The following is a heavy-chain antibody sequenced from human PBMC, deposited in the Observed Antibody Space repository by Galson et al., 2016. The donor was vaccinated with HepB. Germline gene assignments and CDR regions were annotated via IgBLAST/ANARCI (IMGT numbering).Heavy chain of an antibody. CDR2: ISRSGSTI. V-gene: IGHV3-48*03. CDR3: ARGLYYDFWRTRPQYHGMDV. CDR1: GFTFSSYE. D-gene: IGHD3-3*01. Sequence: SLRLSCAASGFTFSSYEMNWVRQAPGKGLEWVADISRSGSTINYADSVKGRFTISRDNAKNSLYLQMNSLRAEDMAVYYCARGLYYDFWRTRPQYHGMDVWGQGTTVTVSS. J-gene: IGHJ6*02.